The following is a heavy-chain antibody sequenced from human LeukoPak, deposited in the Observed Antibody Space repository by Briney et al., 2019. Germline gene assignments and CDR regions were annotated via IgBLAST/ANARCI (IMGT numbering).Heavy chain of an antibody. D-gene: IGHD6-19*01. J-gene: IGHJ5*02. CDR2: IYSGGST. CDR1: GFTVSSNY. Sequence: GGSLRLSCAASGFTVSSNYMSWVRQAPGKGLEWVSVIYSGGSTYYADSVKGRFTISRDNSKNTLYLQMNSLRAVDTAVYYCARDARRGSSGWYDWFDPWGQGTLVTVSS. CDR3: ARDARRGSSGWYDWFDP. V-gene: IGHV3-53*05.